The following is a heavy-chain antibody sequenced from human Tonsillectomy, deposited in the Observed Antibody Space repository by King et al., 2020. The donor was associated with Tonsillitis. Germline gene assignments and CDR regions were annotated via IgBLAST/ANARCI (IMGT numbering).Heavy chain of an antibody. J-gene: IGHJ4*02. D-gene: IGHD6-19*01. Sequence: VQLVESGGGVVQPGRSLRLSCAASGFTFSNFGMHWVRQAPGKGLEWVALVSYDGSDKYYADSVKGRFTISRDNSKNTLYLQMNSLRDEDTAVYYCTKDGEQQWLDYYFDYWGQGTLVTVSS. CDR1: GFTFSNFG. CDR3: TKDGEQQWLDYYFDY. V-gene: IGHV3-30*18. CDR2: VSYDGSDK.